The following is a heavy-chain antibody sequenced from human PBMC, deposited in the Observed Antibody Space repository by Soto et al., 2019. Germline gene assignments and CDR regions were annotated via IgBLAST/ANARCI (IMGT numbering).Heavy chain of an antibody. CDR2: IWYDGSNK. J-gene: IGHJ6*02. V-gene: IGHV3-33*01. D-gene: IGHD3-3*01. CDR1: GFTFSSYG. Sequence: PGGSLRLSCAASGFTFSSYGMHWVRQAPGKGLEWVAVIWYDGSNKYYADSVKGRFTISRDNSKNTLYLQMNSLRAEDTAVYYCARDFGLDDFWSGYYTEYGMDVWGQGTTVTVSS. CDR3: ARDFGLDDFWSGYYTEYGMDV.